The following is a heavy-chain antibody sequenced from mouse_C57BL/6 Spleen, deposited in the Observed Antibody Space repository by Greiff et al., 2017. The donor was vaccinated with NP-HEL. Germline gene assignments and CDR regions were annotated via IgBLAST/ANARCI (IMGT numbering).Heavy chain of an antibody. Sequence: DVQLQESGGGLVQPGGSMKLSCVASGFTFSNYWMNWVRQSPEKGLEWVAQIRLKSDNYATHYAESVKGRFTISRDDSKSSVYLQMNNLRAEDTGIDYCTIIDYGGYWYFDVWGTGTTVTVSS. D-gene: IGHD1-1*02. J-gene: IGHJ1*03. CDR1: GFTFSNYW. CDR3: TIIDYGGYWYFDV. V-gene: IGHV6-3*01. CDR2: IRLKSDNYAT.